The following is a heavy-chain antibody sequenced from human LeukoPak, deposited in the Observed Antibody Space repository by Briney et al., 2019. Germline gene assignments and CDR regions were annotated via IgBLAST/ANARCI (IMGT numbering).Heavy chain of an antibody. D-gene: IGHD3-22*01. CDR2: IYYSGST. CDR1: GGSISSGDYY. CDR3: ARSLYDSSGYYRAEIDY. J-gene: IGHJ4*02. V-gene: IGHV4-30-4*01. Sequence: SETLSLTCTVSGGSISSGDYYWSWIRQPPGKGLEWIGYIYYSGSTYYNPSLKSRVTISVDTSKNQFPLKLSSVTAADTAVYYCARSLYDSSGYYRAEIDYWGQGTLVTVSS.